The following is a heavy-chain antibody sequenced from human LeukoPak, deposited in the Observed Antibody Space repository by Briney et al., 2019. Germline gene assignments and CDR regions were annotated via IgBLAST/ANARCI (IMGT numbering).Heavy chain of an antibody. CDR2: ISSSGSSI. J-gene: IGHJ4*02. CDR3: PRDDSGAGGTPVLAH. V-gene: IGHV3-48*03. Sequence: GGSLRLSCAASGFTFSTYEMNWVRQAPGKGLEWVSYISSSGSSIYYTDSVKGRFTISRDNPKNFLYLPTNNLRAEDTAVYYCPRDDSGAGGTPVLAHGGRGTLVTVSS. CDR1: GFTFSTYE. D-gene: IGHD2-15*01.